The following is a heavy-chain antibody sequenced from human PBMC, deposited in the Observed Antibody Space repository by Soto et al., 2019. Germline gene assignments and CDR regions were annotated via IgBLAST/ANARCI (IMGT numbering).Heavy chain of an antibody. CDR1: GYTITSYA. CDR3: ARDRGVLRYFDWLSGPYY. J-gene: IGHJ4*02. D-gene: IGHD3-9*01. V-gene: IGHV1-3*01. Sequence: ASVKVSWKASGYTITSYAMHWGRQAPGQKLEWMGWINAGNGNTKYSQKFQGRVTITRDTSASTAYMELSSLRSEDTAVYYCARDRGVLRYFDWLSGPYYWGQGTLVTVSS. CDR2: INAGNGNT.